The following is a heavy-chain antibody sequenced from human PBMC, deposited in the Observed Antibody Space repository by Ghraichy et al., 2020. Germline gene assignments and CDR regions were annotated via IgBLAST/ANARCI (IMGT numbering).Heavy chain of an antibody. D-gene: IGHD3-10*01. Sequence: GGSLRLSCAASGFTFSNYGMHWVRQAPGKGLEWVAFARNDGNNKYHADSVKGRFTISRDNSKTTLYLQMNSLRTEDTAVYYCAKDGQTLLWFGDNHWFDPWGQGTVVTVSS. CDR1: GFTFSNYG. CDR3: AKDGQTLLWFGDNHWFDP. V-gene: IGHV3-30*02. J-gene: IGHJ5*02. CDR2: ARNDGNNK.